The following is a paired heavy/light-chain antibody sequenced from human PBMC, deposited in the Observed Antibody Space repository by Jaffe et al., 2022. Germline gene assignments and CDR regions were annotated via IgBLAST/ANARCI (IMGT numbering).Light chain of an antibody. Sequence: EVVLTQSPGTLSLSPGERATLSCRASQTVSSSYLAWYQQKPGQAPRLLIYGASTRASGIPDRFSGSGSGTDFTLTISRLEAGDFAVYYCQQYGNSPPITFGQGTRLEIK. CDR3: QQYGNSPPIT. CDR1: QTVSSSY. J-gene: IGKJ5*01. V-gene: IGKV3-20*01. CDR2: GAS.
Heavy chain of an antibody. V-gene: IGHV1-3*01. J-gene: IGHJ4*02. D-gene: IGHD2-2*01. CDR1: GSASTTYLTTYA. CDR3: TIGFWQYQLLIDY. Sequence: QLHLVQSGAEVKKPGASVRVSCKASGSASTTYLTTYAVHWVRQAPGQRLEWMGWSAAGTGNTKYSQKFQDRFTITRDTSATTVYMDLSSLTPEDTAVYYCTIGFWQYQLLIDYWGQGTLVTVSS. CDR2: SAAGTGNT.